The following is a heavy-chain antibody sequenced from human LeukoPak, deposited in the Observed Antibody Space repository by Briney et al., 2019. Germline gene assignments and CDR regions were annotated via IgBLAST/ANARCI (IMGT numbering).Heavy chain of an antibody. D-gene: IGHD3-10*01. CDR2: ISSSSSYI. V-gene: IGHV3-21*01. CDR3: ARDGCNYYYGSGSYYSR. J-gene: IGHJ4*02. Sequence: GGSLRLSCAASGFTFSSYAMSWVRQAPGKGLEWVSSISSSSSYIYYADSVKGRFTISRDNAKNSLYLQMNSLRAEDTAVYYCARDGCNYYYGSGSYYSRWGQGTLVTVSS. CDR1: GFTFSSYA.